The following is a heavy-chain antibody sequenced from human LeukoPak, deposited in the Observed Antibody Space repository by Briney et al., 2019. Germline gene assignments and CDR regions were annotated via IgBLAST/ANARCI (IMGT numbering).Heavy chain of an antibody. CDR2: IYYTGSV. CDR1: GASIGTGGFY. CDR3: ARDHSYYFGSQTSTLDV. D-gene: IGHD3-10*01. V-gene: IGHV4-31*03. J-gene: IGHJ6*02. Sequence: PSETLSLTCTIPGASIGTGGFYWTWIRQPPGEGLEWIGYIYYTGSVDYNASLKSRLTISLDTSKNQFSLKLNSVTAADTAVYYCARDHSYYFGSQTSTLDVWGQGTAVTVSS.